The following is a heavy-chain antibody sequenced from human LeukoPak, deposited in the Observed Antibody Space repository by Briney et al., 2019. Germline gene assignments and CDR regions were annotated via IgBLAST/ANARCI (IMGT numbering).Heavy chain of an antibody. J-gene: IGHJ4*02. V-gene: IGHV1-2*02. Sequence: ASVKVSCKASGYTFTGYYMHWVRQAPGQGLEWMGWINPNSGGTNYAQKFQGRVTMTRDTSISTAYMELSRLRSDDTAVYYCARDRIGSSSVVDYWGQGTLVTLSS. CDR2: INPNSGGT. D-gene: IGHD6-6*01. CDR1: GYTFTGYY. CDR3: ARDRIGSSSVVDY.